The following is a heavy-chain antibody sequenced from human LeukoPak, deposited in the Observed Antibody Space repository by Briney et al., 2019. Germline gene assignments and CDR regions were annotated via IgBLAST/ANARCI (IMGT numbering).Heavy chain of an antibody. CDR2: IIPIFGTA. D-gene: IGHD1-26*01. CDR3: ARRKDTWDFVLPIKYYFDY. CDR1: GGTFSSYA. J-gene: IGHJ4*03. Sequence: SVKVSCKASGGTFSSYAISWVRQAPGQGLEWMGGIIPIFGTANYAQKFQGRVTITADESTSTAYMELSSLRSEDTAVYYCARRKDTWDFVLPIKYYFDYWGQGTMVTVSS. V-gene: IGHV1-69*13.